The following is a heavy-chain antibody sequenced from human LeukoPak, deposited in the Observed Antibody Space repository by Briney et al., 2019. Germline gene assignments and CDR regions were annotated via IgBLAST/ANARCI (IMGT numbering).Heavy chain of an antibody. D-gene: IGHD4-17*01. V-gene: IGHV3-30*04. CDR2: ISYDGSNK. CDR3: ARVLDYGDYVAY. Sequence: GGSLRLSCAASGFTFSSYAMHWVRQAPGKGLEWVTLISYDGSNKYYADSVKGRFNISRDNSKSRLYPQMNSLRADDTAVYYCARVLDYGDYVAYWGQGTLVTVSS. J-gene: IGHJ4*02. CDR1: GFTFSSYA.